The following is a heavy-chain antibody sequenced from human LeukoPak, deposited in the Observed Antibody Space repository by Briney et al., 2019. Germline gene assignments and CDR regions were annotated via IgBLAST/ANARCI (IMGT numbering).Heavy chain of an antibody. D-gene: IGHD2-15*01. J-gene: IGHJ6*03. Sequence: PSETLSLTCAVYGGSFSGYYWSWIRQPPGKGLEWIGRIHYSGSTYYNPPLQSRVTISIDTSKNQFSLKLRFVTAADTAVYYCARVRCSGGSCPYYYYYYYMDVWGKGTTVTVSS. CDR1: GGSFSGYY. V-gene: IGHV4-34*01. CDR3: ARVRCSGGSCPYYYYYYYMDV. CDR2: IHYSGST.